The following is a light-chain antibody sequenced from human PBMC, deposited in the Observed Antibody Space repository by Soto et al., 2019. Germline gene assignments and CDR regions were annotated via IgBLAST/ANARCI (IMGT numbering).Light chain of an antibody. CDR2: AAS. CDR3: QQLNSYPLT. V-gene: IGKV1-9*01. Sequence: DIQLTQSPSFLSASVGDRVTITCRASQDISSSLAWYQQEPGKAPKLLIYAASTLQSGVPSRFSGSGSGTDFTLTINSLQPEDFATYYCQQLNSYPLTFGEGTEVEIK. J-gene: IGKJ4*01. CDR1: QDISSS.